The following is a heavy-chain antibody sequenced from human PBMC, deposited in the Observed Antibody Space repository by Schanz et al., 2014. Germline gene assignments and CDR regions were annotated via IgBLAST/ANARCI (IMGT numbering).Heavy chain of an antibody. Sequence: EVQLVESGGGLVQPGGSLRLSCAASGFTFSSNYMSWVRQAPGKGLEWVSVIYSGGSTYYADSVKGRFTISRDNSKNTLYLQMNSLRAEDTAVYYCARDRWDWNNAFDIWGQGTMVTVSS. CDR2: IYSGGST. CDR1: GFTFSSNY. D-gene: IGHD1-1*01. CDR3: ARDRWDWNNAFDI. J-gene: IGHJ3*02. V-gene: IGHV3-66*01.